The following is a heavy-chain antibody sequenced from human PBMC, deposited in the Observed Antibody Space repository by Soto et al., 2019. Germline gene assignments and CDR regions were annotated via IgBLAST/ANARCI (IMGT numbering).Heavy chain of an antibody. CDR2: IYYSGST. V-gene: IGHV4-30-4*01. CDR3: ARAEGNGRFDY. CDR1: GGSISSGDYY. Sequence: SETLSLSCTVSGGSISSGDYYWSWIRQPPGKGLEWIGYIYYSGSTYYNPSLKSRVTISVDTSKNQFSLKLSSVTAADTAVYYCARAEGNGRFDYWGQGTLVTVSS. J-gene: IGHJ4*02.